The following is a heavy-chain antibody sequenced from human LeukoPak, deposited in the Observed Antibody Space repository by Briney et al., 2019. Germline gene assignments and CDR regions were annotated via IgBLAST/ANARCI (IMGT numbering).Heavy chain of an antibody. J-gene: IGHJ6*03. Sequence: GGSLRLSCVASGFTFSSYGMHWVRQAPGKGLEWVAVISYDGSNKYYADSVKGRFTISRDNSKNTLYLQMNSLRAEDTAVYYCAKDRSSWFPYYYYMDVWGKGTTVTVSS. D-gene: IGHD6-13*01. CDR2: ISYDGSNK. CDR3: AKDRSSWFPYYYYMDV. CDR1: GFTFSSYG. V-gene: IGHV3-30*18.